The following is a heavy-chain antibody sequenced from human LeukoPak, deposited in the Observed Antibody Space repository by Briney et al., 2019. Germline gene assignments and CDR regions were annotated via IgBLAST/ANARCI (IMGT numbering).Heavy chain of an antibody. CDR3: ARAPHRDYGSGSYYNDFDY. CDR2: INHSGST. CDR1: GGSFSGYY. J-gene: IGHJ4*02. V-gene: IGHV4-34*01. Sequence: PSETLSLSCAVYGGSFSGYYWSWIRQPAGKGLEWIGEINHSGSTNYNPSLKSRVTISVDTSKNQFSLKLSSVTAADTAVYYCARAPHRDYGSGSYYNDFDYWGQGTLVTVSS. D-gene: IGHD3-10*01.